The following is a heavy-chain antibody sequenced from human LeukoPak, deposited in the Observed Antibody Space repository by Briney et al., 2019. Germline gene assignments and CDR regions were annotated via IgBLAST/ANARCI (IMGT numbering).Heavy chain of an antibody. V-gene: IGHV3-64*01. CDR1: GFTFSSYA. J-gene: IGHJ4*02. CDR3: ARDAPGIAAAGGSDY. Sequence: PGGSLRLSCAASGFTFSSYAMHRVRQAPGKGLEYVSAISSNGGSTYYANSVKGRFTISRDNSKNTLYLQMGSLRAEDMAVYYCARDAPGIAAAGGSDYWGQGTLVSVSS. D-gene: IGHD6-13*01. CDR2: ISSNGGST.